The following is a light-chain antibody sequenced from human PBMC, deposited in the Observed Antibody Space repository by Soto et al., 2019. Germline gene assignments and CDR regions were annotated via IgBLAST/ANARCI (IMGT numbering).Light chain of an antibody. CDR2: ATS. Sequence: DIQMTQSPSSLSASVGDRVTITCRASQSISSYLNWYQQKPGKAPKLLIYATSSLQSGVPSRFSGSESGTDFTLTISSLQPEDFATYYCQQSYSTPLFTFGPGTKVDSK. V-gene: IGKV1-39*01. CDR3: QQSYSTPLFT. CDR1: QSISSY. J-gene: IGKJ3*01.